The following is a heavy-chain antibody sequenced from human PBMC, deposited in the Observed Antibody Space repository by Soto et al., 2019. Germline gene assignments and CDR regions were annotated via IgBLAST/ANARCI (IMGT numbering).Heavy chain of an antibody. J-gene: IGHJ6*02. V-gene: IGHV3-30-3*01. Sequence: VQLVESGGGVVQPGRSLRLSCAASGFTFSSYAMHWVRQAPGKGLEWVAVISYDGSNKYYADSVKGRFTISRDNSKNTLYLQMNSLRAEDTAVYYCARDSREAARLWGMDVWGQGTTVTVSS. CDR3: ARDSREAARLWGMDV. CDR2: ISYDGSNK. CDR1: GFTFSSYA. D-gene: IGHD6-6*01.